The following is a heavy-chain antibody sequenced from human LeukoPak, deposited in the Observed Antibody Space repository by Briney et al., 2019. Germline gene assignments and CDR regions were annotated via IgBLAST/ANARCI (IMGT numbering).Heavy chain of an antibody. CDR1: GGTFSSYA. D-gene: IGHD2-15*01. Sequence: ASVKVSCKASGGTFSSYAISWLRQAPGQGLEWMGGIIPIFGTANYAQKFQGRVTITTDESTSTAYMELSSLRSEDTAVYYCARGGIVDEDAFDIWGQGTMVTVSS. CDR3: ARGGIVDEDAFDI. J-gene: IGHJ3*02. V-gene: IGHV1-69*05. CDR2: IIPIFGTA.